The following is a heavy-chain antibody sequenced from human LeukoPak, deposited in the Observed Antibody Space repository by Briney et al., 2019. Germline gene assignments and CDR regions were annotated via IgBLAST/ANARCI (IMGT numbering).Heavy chain of an antibody. D-gene: IGHD6-13*01. V-gene: IGHV3-48*03. Sequence: GGSLRLYCAASGFTFSSYEMNWVRQAPGKGLDWVSYISSSGSTIYYADSVKGRFTISRDNAKNSLYLQMNSLRAEDTAVYYCARGDGIAAAGIDYWGQGTLVTVSS. J-gene: IGHJ4*02. CDR2: ISSSGSTI. CDR3: ARGDGIAAAGIDY. CDR1: GFTFSSYE.